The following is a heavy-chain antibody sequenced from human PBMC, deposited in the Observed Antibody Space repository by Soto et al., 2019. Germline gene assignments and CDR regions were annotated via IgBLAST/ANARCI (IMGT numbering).Heavy chain of an antibody. D-gene: IGHD6-6*01. J-gene: IGHJ6*02. CDR1: GFTVSSNY. Sequence: PGGSLRLSCAASGFTVSSNYMSWVRHAPGKGLEWVSVIYSGGSTYYADSVKGRFTISRDNSKNTLYLQMNSLRAEDTVVYYCARDPGSSSRYYYYYYGMDVWGQGTTVTVSS. V-gene: IGHV3-53*01. CDR3: ARDPGSSSRYYYYYYGMDV. CDR2: IYSGGST.